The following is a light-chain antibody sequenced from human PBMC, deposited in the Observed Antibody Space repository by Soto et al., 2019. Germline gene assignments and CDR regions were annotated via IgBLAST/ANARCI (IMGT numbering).Light chain of an antibody. CDR3: QKYNSAPQT. Sequence: IQLTQSPSSLSASVGDRVTITCRASQVINSFLAWYQQKPGKAPKLLIYAASSLQSGVPSRFSGSGSGTDFTLTISSLQPEDVATYYCQKYNSAPQTFGQGTKVDIK. V-gene: IGKV1-27*01. CDR2: AAS. J-gene: IGKJ1*01. CDR1: QVINSF.